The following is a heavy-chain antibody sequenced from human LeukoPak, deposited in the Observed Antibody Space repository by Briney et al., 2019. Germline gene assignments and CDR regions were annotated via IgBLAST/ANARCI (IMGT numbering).Heavy chain of an antibody. CDR2: ISRGGSTT. V-gene: IGHV3-11*04. CDR3: ARDGARIAVAGTGEGLDY. CDR1: GFTFSDSY. J-gene: IGHJ4*02. Sequence: GGSLRLSCAASGFTFSDSYMSWIRQAPGKGLEWVSYISRGGSTTYYADSVKGRFTISRDNAKNSLYLQMNSLRAEDTAVYYCARDGARIAVAGTGEGLDYWGQGTLVTVSS. D-gene: IGHD6-19*01.